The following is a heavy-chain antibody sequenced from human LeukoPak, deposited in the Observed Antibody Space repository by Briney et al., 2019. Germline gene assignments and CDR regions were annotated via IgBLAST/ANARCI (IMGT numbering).Heavy chain of an antibody. Sequence: GASVKVSCKASGYTFTSYGISWVRQAPGQGLEWMGWISAYNGNTGYAQKLQGRVTMTTDTSTSTAYMELRSLRSDDTAVYYCARDNFINYGSGVWFDPWGQGTLVIVSS. CDR1: GYTFTSYG. CDR2: ISAYNGNT. D-gene: IGHD3-10*01. CDR3: ARDNFINYGSGVWFDP. J-gene: IGHJ5*02. V-gene: IGHV1-18*01.